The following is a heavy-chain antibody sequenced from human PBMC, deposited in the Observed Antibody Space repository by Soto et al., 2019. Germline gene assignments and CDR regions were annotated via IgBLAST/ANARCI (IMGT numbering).Heavy chain of an antibody. V-gene: IGHV3-11*01. CDR3: VRFLRKGMTTLSSPDY. CDR2: ISSSGSTI. Sequence: QVQLVESGGGLVKPGGSLRLSCAASGFTFSDYYMSWIRQAPGKGLEWVSYISSSGSTIYYAESVKGRFTISRDNAKNSLYLQMKSQRAEDTAEYYCVRFLRKGMTTLSSPDYWGQGTLVTVSS. J-gene: IGHJ4*02. CDR1: GFTFSDYY. D-gene: IGHD4-17*01.